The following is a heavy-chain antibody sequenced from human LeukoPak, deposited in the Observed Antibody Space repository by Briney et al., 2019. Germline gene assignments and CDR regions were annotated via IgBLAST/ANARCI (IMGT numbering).Heavy chain of an antibody. J-gene: IGHJ4*02. V-gene: IGHV4-39*01. CDR1: GGSINSNSHH. CDR2: IYYSGTT. D-gene: IGHD3-9*01. Sequence: SETLSLTCSVSGGSINSNSHHWDWIRQAPGKGLEWIGNIYYSGTTSYNPSLKSRVTISVDTSKNQFSLRLSSVTAADTAVYYCARRGDILTDYAFDYWGKGTLVTVSS. CDR3: ARRGDILTDYAFDY.